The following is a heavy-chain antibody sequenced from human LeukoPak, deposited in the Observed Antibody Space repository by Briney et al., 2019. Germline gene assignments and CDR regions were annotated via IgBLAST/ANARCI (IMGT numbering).Heavy chain of an antibody. J-gene: IGHJ5*02. V-gene: IGHV1-8*01. CDR1: GFIFTNYD. Sequence: GASVKVSCRASGFIFTNYDINWVRKAAAQGLEWMGWMNPITGNTGYARQFQGRVTMTRDTSTSTAYMELTSLRSEDTAVYYCVRDGEGVAISVNYWFDPWGQGTLVTVSS. CDR3: VRDGEGVAISVNYWFDP. CDR2: MNPITGNT. D-gene: IGHD3-10*01.